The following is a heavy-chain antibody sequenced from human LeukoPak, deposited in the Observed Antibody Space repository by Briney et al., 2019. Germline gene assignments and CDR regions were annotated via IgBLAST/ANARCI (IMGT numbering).Heavy chain of an antibody. CDR2: ISSSSSYI. D-gene: IGHD2-2*01. Sequence: KPGGSLRLSCAASGFTFSSYSMNWVRQAPVKVLEWVSSISSSSSYIYYADSVKGRFTISRDNAKNSLYLQMNSLRAEDTAVYYCARPAEGSLFDYWGQGTLVTVSS. CDR1: GFTFSSYS. CDR3: ARPAEGSLFDY. J-gene: IGHJ4*02. V-gene: IGHV3-21*01.